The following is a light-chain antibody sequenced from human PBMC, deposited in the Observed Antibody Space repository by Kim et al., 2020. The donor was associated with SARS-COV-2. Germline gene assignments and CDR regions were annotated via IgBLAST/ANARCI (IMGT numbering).Light chain of an antibody. CDR2: GAS. CDR1: QSVGGNY. Sequence: DIVLTQSPGTLSLSPRERATLSCRASQSVGGNYLAWYQQKPGQAPRLLIYGASSRASGVPDRFSGSGSGTDFTLTINRLEPEDFAVYFCLQYGGSPWTCGQGTKVDIK. J-gene: IGKJ1*01. V-gene: IGKV3-20*01. CDR3: LQYGGSPWT.